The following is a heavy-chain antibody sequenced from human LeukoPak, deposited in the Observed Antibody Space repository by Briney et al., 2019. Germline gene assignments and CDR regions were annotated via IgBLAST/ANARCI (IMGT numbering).Heavy chain of an antibody. Sequence: SETLSLTCTVSGGSINSHYWSWIRQPPGKGLEWIGSIHYSGSTNNNPSLKSRLTILLDTSKNQFSLRLNSVTAADTAVYYCARMGDSGDYNIIYTWGDGNLVTVSS. J-gene: IGHJ4*01. CDR1: GGSINSHY. V-gene: IGHV4-59*11. CDR2: IHYSGST. CDR3: ARMGDSGDYNIIYT. D-gene: IGHD5-12*01.